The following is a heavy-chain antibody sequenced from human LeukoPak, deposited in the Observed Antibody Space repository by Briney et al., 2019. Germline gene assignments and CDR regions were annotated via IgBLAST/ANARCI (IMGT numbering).Heavy chain of an antibody. Sequence: SDTLSLTCAVYGGSFSGYYWSWIRQPPGKGLEWMGEINHSGSTTYNPSLKSRVTISVDTSTNQFSLKLSAVTAADTAVYYCARGGDVDTDMVMTQSHDYWGQGTLVTVSS. CDR1: GGSFSGYY. V-gene: IGHV4-34*01. D-gene: IGHD5-18*01. CDR2: INHSGST. CDR3: ARGGDVDTDMVMTQSHDY. J-gene: IGHJ4*02.